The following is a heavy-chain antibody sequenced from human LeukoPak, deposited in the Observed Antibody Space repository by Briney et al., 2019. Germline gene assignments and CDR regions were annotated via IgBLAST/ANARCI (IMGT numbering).Heavy chain of an antibody. D-gene: IGHD2-15*01. V-gene: IGHV3-30*02. J-gene: IGHJ6*02. CDR3: ARYSPYYYYGMDV. CDR1: GFTFSSYG. CDR2: IRYDGCNK. Sequence: GGSLRLSCAASGFTFSSYGMHWVRQAPGKGLEWVAFIRYDGCNKYYADSVKGRFTISRDNSKNTLYLQMNSLRAEDTAVYYCARYSPYYYYGMDVWGQGTTVTVSS.